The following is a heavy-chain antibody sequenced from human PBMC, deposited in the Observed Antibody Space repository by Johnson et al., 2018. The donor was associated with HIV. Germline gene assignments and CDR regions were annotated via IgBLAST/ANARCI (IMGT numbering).Heavy chain of an antibody. V-gene: IGHV3-30*18. Sequence: QVQLVESGGGLVQPGRSLRLSSAASGFTFSSYGMHWVRQAPGKGLEWVAVISYDGSNKYYADSVKGRFTISRDNSKNTLYLQMSSLRLEDTALYYCAKDSSSRMGFPGFDIWGPGTMVTVSS. CDR3: AKDSSSRMGFPGFDI. D-gene: IGHD2-2*01. J-gene: IGHJ3*02. CDR2: ISYDGSNK. CDR1: GFTFSSYG.